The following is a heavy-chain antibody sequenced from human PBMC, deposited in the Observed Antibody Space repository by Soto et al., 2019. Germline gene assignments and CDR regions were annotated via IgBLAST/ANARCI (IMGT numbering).Heavy chain of an antibody. Sequence: ASVKVSCKASGYTFTSYAMHWVRQAPGQRLEWMGWINAGNGNTKYSQKSQGRVTITRDTSASTAYMELSSLRSEDTAVYYCARESGYDYGDSVVWFDPWGQGTLVTVSS. V-gene: IGHV1-3*01. J-gene: IGHJ5*02. CDR3: ARESGYDYGDSVVWFDP. D-gene: IGHD4-17*01. CDR1: GYTFTSYA. CDR2: INAGNGNT.